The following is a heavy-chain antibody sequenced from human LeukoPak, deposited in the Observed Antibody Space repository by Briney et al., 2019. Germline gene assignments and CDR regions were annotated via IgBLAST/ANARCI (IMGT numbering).Heavy chain of an antibody. CDR3: ARSRRRGFDY. CDR1: GGSFSGYY. J-gene: IGHJ4*02. V-gene: IGHV4-34*01. CDR2: INHSGST. Sequence: SETLSLTCAVYGGSFSGYYWSWIRQPPGKGLEWIGEINHSGSTNYNPSLKSRVTISVDTSKNQFSLELSSVTAADTAVYYCARSRRRGFDYWGQGTLVTVSS.